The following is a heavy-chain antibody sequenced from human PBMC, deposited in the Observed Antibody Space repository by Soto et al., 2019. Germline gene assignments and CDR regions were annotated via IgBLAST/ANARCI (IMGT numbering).Heavy chain of an antibody. Sequence: GGSLRLSCAASGFTFNNYVMSWVRQAPGKGLEWVSSVVGRGDNTLYAESVKGRCTISRDNSRNTVYLQMNSLRADDTAVYYCAKRDFYGSGSYWFYFDNWGQGTLVTVSS. CDR3: AKRDFYGSGSYWFYFDN. CDR2: VVGRGDNT. J-gene: IGHJ4*02. D-gene: IGHD3-10*01. CDR1: GFTFNNYV. V-gene: IGHV3-23*01.